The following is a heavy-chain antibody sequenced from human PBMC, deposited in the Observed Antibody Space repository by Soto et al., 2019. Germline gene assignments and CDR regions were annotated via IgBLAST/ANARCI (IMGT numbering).Heavy chain of an antibody. CDR3: ARNWLNWFDP. D-gene: IGHD1-1*01. J-gene: IGHJ5*02. CDR1: GGSISSGGYY. V-gene: IGHV4-31*03. Sequence: PSETLSLTCTVSGGSISSGGYYWSWIRQHPGKGLEWIGYIYYSGSTYYNPSLKSRVTISVDTSKNQFSLKLSSVTAAATAVYYCARNWLNWFDPWGQGTLVTVSS. CDR2: IYYSGST.